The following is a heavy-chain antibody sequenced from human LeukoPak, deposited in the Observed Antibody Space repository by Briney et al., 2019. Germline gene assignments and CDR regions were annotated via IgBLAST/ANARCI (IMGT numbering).Heavy chain of an antibody. D-gene: IGHD5/OR15-5a*01. V-gene: IGHV1-46*01. Sequence: ASVKVSCKTFGYTFTSYYMHWVRQAPGQGLEWMGIINPSGGSTNYAQTFQGRVTMTRDTSTSTVYMELSSLRSEDTALYYCARADVLDNNVYNWFDPWGQGTLVIVSS. CDR1: GYTFTSYY. J-gene: IGHJ5*02. CDR2: INPSGGST. CDR3: ARADVLDNNVYNWFDP.